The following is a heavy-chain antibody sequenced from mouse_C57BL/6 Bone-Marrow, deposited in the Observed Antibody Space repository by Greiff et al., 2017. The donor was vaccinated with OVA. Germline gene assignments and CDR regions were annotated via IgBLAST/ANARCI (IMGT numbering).Heavy chain of an antibody. V-gene: IGHV1-82*01. CDR1: GYAFSSSW. J-gene: IGHJ2*01. D-gene: IGHD1-1*01. Sequence: QVQLKESGPELVKPGASVKISCKASGYAFSSSWMNWVKQRPGKGLEWIGRIYPGDGDTNYNGKFKGKATLTADKSSSTAYMQLSSLTSEDSAVYFCARDYYGSSLPYFDDWGQGTTLTVSS. CDR3: ARDYYGSSLPYFDD. CDR2: IYPGDGDT.